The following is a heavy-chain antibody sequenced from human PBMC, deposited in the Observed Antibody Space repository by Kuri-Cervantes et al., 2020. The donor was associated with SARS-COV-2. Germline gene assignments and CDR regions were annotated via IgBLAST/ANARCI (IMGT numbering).Heavy chain of an antibody. V-gene: IGHV3-30*02. CDR1: GFTFSNAW. CDR2: IRYDGSNK. D-gene: IGHD6-6*01. J-gene: IGHJ2*01. Sequence: GGSLRLSCTASGFTFSNAWMSWVRQAPGKGLEWVAFIRYDGSNKYYADSVKGRFTISRDNSKNTLYLQMNSLRAEDTAVYYCASRRGKEYSSSLGPWNFDLWGRGTLVTVSS. CDR3: ASRRGKEYSSSLGPWNFDL.